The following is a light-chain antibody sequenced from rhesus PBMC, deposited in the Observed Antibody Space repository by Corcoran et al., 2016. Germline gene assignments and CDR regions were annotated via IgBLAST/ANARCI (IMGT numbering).Light chain of an antibody. Sequence: DIQMSQSPSSLSASVGDRVTITCRASQDISSYLNWYQQKPGKAPKLLIYYANSLASGVPSMFSGSGSGSDYTLTISRLQPEDFATYYCQQGHSTPWTFGQGTKVEIK. CDR3: QQGHSTPWT. V-gene: IGKV1-32*02. CDR2: YAN. CDR1: QDISSY. J-gene: IGKJ1*01.